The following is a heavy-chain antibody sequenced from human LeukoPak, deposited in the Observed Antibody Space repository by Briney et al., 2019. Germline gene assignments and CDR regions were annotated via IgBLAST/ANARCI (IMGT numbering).Heavy chain of an antibody. CDR3: ASSTTVTTLGFDI. J-gene: IGHJ3*02. Sequence: SETLSLTCTVSGGSISSYYWSWIRQPPGKGLEWIGFIHYSGSTNCNPSLKSRVTVSVDTSKNQFSLKLRSVTASDTAIYYCASSTTVTTLGFDIWGQGTMVTVSS. V-gene: IGHV4-59*12. CDR1: GGSISSYY. D-gene: IGHD4-17*01. CDR2: IHYSGST.